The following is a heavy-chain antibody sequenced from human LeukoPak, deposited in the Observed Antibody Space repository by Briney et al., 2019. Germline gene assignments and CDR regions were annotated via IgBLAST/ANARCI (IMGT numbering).Heavy chain of an antibody. CDR2: IYYSGST. V-gene: IGHV4-59*01. CDR3: ARLVIEDDWYFDL. J-gene: IGHJ2*01. CDR1: GGSISSYY. Sequence: SETLSLTCTVSGGSISSYYWSWIRQPPGKGLEWVGYIYYSGSTNYNPSLKSRVTISVDTSKNQFSLKLSSVTAADTAVYYCARLVIEDDWYFDLWGRGTLVTVSS. D-gene: IGHD2-15*01.